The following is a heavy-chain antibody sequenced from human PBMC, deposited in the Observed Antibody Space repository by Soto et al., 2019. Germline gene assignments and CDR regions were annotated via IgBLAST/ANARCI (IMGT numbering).Heavy chain of an antibody. J-gene: IGHJ4*02. Sequence: QVQLVESGGGVVQPGTSLRLSCAASGFAFSYHGIHWVRQAPGKGLEWVAVTWSGGRGEHYADSVRGRFTISRDNSKTTVYLQMNSLRVEDTAVYYCAKDDDTSSHYSLLDFRGQGTLVTVSS. CDR2: TWSGGRGE. V-gene: IGHV3-33*06. CDR3: AKDDDTSSHYSLLDF. CDR1: GFAFSYHG. D-gene: IGHD3-22*01.